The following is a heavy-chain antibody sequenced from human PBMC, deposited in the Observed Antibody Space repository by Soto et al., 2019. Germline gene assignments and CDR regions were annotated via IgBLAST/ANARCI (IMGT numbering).Heavy chain of an antibody. V-gene: IGHV3-74*01. J-gene: IGHJ1*01. D-gene: IGHD2-2*01. Sequence: VQLVESGGGLVQPGGSLRLSCAASGFSFSSYGMHWVRHAPGKGLVWVSRINSDGSSATYADSVKGRFTISKDNAKNTLYLQMTSLTPEDTAVYYCAKGVPAATRYFQHWGQGTLVTVSS. CDR1: GFSFSSYG. CDR2: INSDGSSA. CDR3: AKGVPAATRYFQH.